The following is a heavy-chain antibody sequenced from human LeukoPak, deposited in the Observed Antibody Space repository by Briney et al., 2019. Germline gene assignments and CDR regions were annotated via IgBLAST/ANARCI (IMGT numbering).Heavy chain of an antibody. V-gene: IGHV3-7*02. J-gene: IGHJ3*02. CDR3: ARLYSSSSGKAFDI. D-gene: IGHD6-6*01. Sequence: PGGSLRLSCAASGFTFSNYWMSWVRQAPGKGLKWVAKIKEDGSEKYYADSVKGRFTISRDNAKNSLYLQMNSLRAEDTAVYYCARLYSSSSGKAFDIWGQGTMVTVSS. CDR1: GFTFSNYW. CDR2: IKEDGSEK.